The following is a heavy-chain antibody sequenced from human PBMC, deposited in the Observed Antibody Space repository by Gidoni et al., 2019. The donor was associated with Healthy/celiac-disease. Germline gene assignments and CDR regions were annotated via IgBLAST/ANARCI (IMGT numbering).Heavy chain of an antibody. Sequence: QVQLVESGGGVVQPGRSLRLSCAASGFTFSSYGMHWVRQAPGKGLEWVAVISYDGSNKYYADSVKGRFTISRDNSKNTLYLQMNSLRAEDTAVYYCAKDRAVGDYYYGMDVWGQGTTVTVSS. D-gene: IGHD3-16*01. CDR2: ISYDGSNK. V-gene: IGHV3-30*18. J-gene: IGHJ6*02. CDR1: GFTFSSYG. CDR3: AKDRAVGDYYYGMDV.